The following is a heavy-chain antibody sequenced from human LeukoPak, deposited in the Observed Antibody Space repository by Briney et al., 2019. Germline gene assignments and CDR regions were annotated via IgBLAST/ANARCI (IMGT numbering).Heavy chain of an antibody. V-gene: IGHV4-34*01. CDR3: ARIYGDYSDFAY. CDR1: GGSLSGYY. CDR2: VTHSGIT. Sequence: SETLSLTCAVYGGSLSGYYWSWIRQPPGKGLEWIGEVTHSGITNYNPSLKSRVTISEDTSKSQFSLKLSSVTAAGTAVYYCARIYGDYSDFAYWGQGSPVTVSS. J-gene: IGHJ4*02. D-gene: IGHD4-17*01.